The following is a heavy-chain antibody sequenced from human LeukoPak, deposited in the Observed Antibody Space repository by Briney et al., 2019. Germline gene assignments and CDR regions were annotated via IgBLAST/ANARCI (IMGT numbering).Heavy chain of an antibody. J-gene: IGHJ4*02. V-gene: IGHV1-3*01. CDR3: ARGIWFGSLLYPSYTDY. Sequence: ASVKVSCKASGYTFTSYAMHWVRQAPGQRLECLGWVNAGNGKTKYSQEFQGRVTITRDTSASTAYMELSSLRSEDTAVYYCARGIWFGSLLYPSYTDYWGQGTLVTVSS. CDR2: VNAGNGKT. CDR1: GYTFTSYA. D-gene: IGHD1-26*01.